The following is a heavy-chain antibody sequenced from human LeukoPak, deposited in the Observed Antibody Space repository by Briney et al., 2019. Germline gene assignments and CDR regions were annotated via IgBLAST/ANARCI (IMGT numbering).Heavy chain of an antibody. J-gene: IGHJ3*02. CDR2: VYYSGST. D-gene: IGHD5-18*01. CDR1: GGSIRSYY. Sequence: RASETLSLTCTVSGGSIRSYYWSWIRQPPGKGLEWVGYVYYSGSTNYNPSLKSRVTISVDTSKNQFSLKLRSVTAADTAVYYCARSGYSYGADSLDIWGQGTMVTVSS. V-gene: IGHV4-59*01. CDR3: ARSGYSYGADSLDI.